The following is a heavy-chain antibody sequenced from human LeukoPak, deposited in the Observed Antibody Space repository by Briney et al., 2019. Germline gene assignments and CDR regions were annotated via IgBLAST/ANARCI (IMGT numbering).Heavy chain of an antibody. CDR2: IVPLSGTA. CDR1: GGTFSTYG. D-gene: IGHD3-16*02. J-gene: IGHJ3*02. V-gene: IGHV1-69*05. Sequence: GASVKVSCKASGGTFSTYGTSWVRQAPGQGPEWMGGIVPLSGTANYAQKFRDRVTITTDESTTIVYMDLSSLRSEDTAVYYCARGVYDYVWGTYRPRTFDIWGQGTMVTVSS. CDR3: ARGVYDYVWGTYRPRTFDI.